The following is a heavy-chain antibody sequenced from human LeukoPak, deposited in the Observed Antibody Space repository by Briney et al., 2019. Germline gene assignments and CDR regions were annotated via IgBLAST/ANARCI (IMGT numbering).Heavy chain of an antibody. CDR3: ARHRTETGRWHFDL. D-gene: IGHD7-27*01. V-gene: IGHV4-39*01. J-gene: IGHJ2*01. CDR2: VYYTGST. CDR1: GGSISSSSYY. Sequence: SETLSLTCTVSGGSISSSSYYWGWIRQPPGKGLEWIGSVYYTGSTYYNPSLKSRVTISVDTSKSQFSLKLGSVTAADTAVYYCARHRTETGRWHFDLWGRGTLVTVSS.